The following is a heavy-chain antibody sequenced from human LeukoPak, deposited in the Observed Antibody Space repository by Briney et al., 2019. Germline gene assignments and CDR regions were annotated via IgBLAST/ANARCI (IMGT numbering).Heavy chain of an antibody. V-gene: IGHV3-9*03. CDR1: GFTFDDYA. J-gene: IGHJ4*02. CDR2: ISWNSGSI. CDR3: AKWSEYYDFWSGYFDY. Sequence: GGSLRLSCAASGFTFDDYAMHWVRQAPGKGLEWVSGISWNSGSIGYADSVKGRFTISRDNAKNSLYLQMNSLRAEDMALYYCAKWSEYYDFWSGYFDYWGQGTLVTVSS. D-gene: IGHD3-3*01.